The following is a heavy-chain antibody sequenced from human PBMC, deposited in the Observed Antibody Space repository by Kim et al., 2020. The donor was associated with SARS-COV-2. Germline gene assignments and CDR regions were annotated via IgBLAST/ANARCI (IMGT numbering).Heavy chain of an antibody. J-gene: IGHJ6*02. CDR1: GGSISSGDYY. Sequence: TLSLTCTVSGGSISSGDYYWSWIRQPPGKGLEWIGYIYYSGSTYYNPSLKSRVTISVDTSKNQFSLKLSSVTAADTAVYYCAREYFRVTIFGVVSRHGMDVWGQGTTVTVSS. CDR2: IYYSGST. V-gene: IGHV4-30-4*01. CDR3: AREYFRVTIFGVVSRHGMDV. D-gene: IGHD3-3*01.